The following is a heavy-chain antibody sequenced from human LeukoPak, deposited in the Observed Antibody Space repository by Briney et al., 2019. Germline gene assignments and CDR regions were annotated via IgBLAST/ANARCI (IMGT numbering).Heavy chain of an antibody. CDR2: IIPIFGTA. V-gene: IGHV1-69*05. J-gene: IGHJ5*02. D-gene: IGHD6-13*01. CDR1: GGTFSSYA. Sequence: GASVKVSCKASGGTFSSYAISWVRQAPGQGLEWMGRIIPIFGTANYAQKFQGRVTITTDESTSTAYMELSSLRSEDTAVYYCAREPGYRTNWFDPWGQGTLITVSS. CDR3: AREPGYRTNWFDP.